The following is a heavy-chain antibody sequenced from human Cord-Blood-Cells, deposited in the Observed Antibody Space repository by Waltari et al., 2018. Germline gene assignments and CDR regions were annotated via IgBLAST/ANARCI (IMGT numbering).Heavy chain of an antibody. CDR2: IYYSGST. CDR3: ARQPDDSSGYYYAFDI. Sequence: QVQLQESGPGLVKPSGTLSLTCTVSVGPIISSSRSWFRQPPGKGLEWIGYIYYSGSTNYNPSLKSRVTISVDTSKNQFSLKLSSVTAADTAVYYCARQPDDSSGYYYAFDIWGQGTMVTVSS. V-gene: IGHV4-59*08. CDR1: VGPIISSS. J-gene: IGHJ3*02. D-gene: IGHD3-22*01.